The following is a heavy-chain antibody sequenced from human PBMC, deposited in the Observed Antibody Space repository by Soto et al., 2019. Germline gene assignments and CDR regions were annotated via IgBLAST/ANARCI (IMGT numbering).Heavy chain of an antibody. J-gene: IGHJ3*02. CDR2: ISGSSSRT. CDR3: AKSFSGYDLTGALDI. CDR1: GFTFSSYA. D-gene: IGHD5-12*01. Sequence: QPGGSLRLSCAASGFTFSSYAMTWVRQAPGQGLEWVSGISGSSSRTFYADSAKGRFSISRDNLKNTLYLQMSSLRAEDTAVYYCAKSFSGYDLTGALDIWGQGTMVTVSS. V-gene: IGHV3-23*01.